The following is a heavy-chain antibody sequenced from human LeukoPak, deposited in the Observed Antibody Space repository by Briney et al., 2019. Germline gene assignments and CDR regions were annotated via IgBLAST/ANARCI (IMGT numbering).Heavy chain of an antibody. D-gene: IGHD6-19*01. CDR1: GFTFSSYA. V-gene: IGHV3-30-3*01. Sequence: GGSLRLSCAASGFTFSSYAMHCVRHAPGKGLEWVAVISYDGSNKYYADSVKGRFTISRDNSKNTLYLQMNSLRAEDTAVYYCARDLELGIAVAGTGAFDIWGQGTMVTVSS. J-gene: IGHJ3*02. CDR2: ISYDGSNK. CDR3: ARDLELGIAVAGTGAFDI.